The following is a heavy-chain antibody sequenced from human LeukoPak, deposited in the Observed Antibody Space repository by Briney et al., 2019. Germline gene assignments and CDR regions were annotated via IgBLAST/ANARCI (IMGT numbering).Heavy chain of an antibody. CDR1: GFTFSSYW. V-gene: IGHV3-7*01. Sequence: GGSLRLSCAASGFTFSSYWMSWVRQAPGKGLEWVANIKQDGSEKYYVDSVKGRFTISRDNAKNSLYLQMNSLRAEDTAVSYCARVLRGLNDYFDYWGQGTLVTVSS. D-gene: IGHD4-17*01. CDR2: IKQDGSEK. J-gene: IGHJ4*02. CDR3: ARVLRGLNDYFDY.